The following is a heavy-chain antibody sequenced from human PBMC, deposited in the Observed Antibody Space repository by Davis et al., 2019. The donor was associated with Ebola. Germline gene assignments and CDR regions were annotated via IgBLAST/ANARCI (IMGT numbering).Heavy chain of an antibody. V-gene: IGHV4-59*01. CDR1: GGSFSGYY. J-gene: IGHJ5*01. CDR3: ARSNYGSGSYDS. CDR2: IHYNGDT. D-gene: IGHD3-10*01. Sequence: GSLRLSCAVYGGSFSGYYWSWIRQPPGKGLEWIGYIHYNGDTKSNPSLKSRVTISVDTSKNQFSLKLNSVTAADTAVFYCARSNYGSGSYDSWGQGALVTVSS.